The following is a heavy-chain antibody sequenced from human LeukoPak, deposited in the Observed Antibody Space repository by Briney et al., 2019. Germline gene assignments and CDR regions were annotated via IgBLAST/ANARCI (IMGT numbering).Heavy chain of an antibody. D-gene: IGHD1-14*01. CDR1: GFTFGDYA. Sequence: GGSLRLSCTASGFTFGDYAMSWVRQAPGKGLEWVGFIRSKAYGGTTEYAASVKGRFTISRDDSKSIAYLQMNSLKTEDTAVYYCTSKATDYYYYYYMDVWGKGTTVTVSS. CDR3: TSKATDYYYYYYMDV. J-gene: IGHJ6*03. CDR2: IRSKAYGGTT. V-gene: IGHV3-49*04.